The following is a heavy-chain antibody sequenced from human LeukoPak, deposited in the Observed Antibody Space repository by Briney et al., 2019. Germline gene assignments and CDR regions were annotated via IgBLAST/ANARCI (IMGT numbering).Heavy chain of an antibody. CDR1: GYTFTGYY. CDR3: ARDLTSSWSDY. J-gene: IGHJ4*02. CDR2: INPNSGGT. V-gene: IGHV1-2*02. D-gene: IGHD6-13*01. Sequence: ASVKVSCTASGYTFTGYYMHWMRRAPGQGLEWMGWINPNSGGTNYAQKFQGRVTMTRDTSISTAYMELSRLRSDDTAVYYCARDLTSSWSDYWGQGTLVTVSS.